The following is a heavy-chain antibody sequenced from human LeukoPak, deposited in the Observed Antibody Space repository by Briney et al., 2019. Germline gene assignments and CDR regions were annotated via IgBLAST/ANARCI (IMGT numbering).Heavy chain of an antibody. Sequence: PGGSLRLSCAASGFTFNGIHWVRQAPVKGLEWVAFIRYDGSDKYFADIVKGRFTNSRDNSKNTVYLQMNSLRAEDMAVYYCARVGYDILTGYPRGGWFDPWGQGTLVTVSS. CDR2: IRYDGSDK. CDR1: GFTFNG. J-gene: IGHJ5*02. D-gene: IGHD3-9*01. V-gene: IGHV3-30*02. CDR3: ARVGYDILTGYPRGGWFDP.